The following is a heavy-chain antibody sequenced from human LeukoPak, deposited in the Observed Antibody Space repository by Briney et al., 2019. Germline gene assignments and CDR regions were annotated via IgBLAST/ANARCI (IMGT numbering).Heavy chain of an antibody. D-gene: IGHD3-22*01. J-gene: IGHJ4*02. V-gene: IGHV1-2*02. CDR1: GYTFTGYY. CDR2: INPNSGGT. CDR3: ARDYYDSSGHFLNY. Sequence: ASVKVSCKASGYTFTGYYVHWVRQAPGQGLEWMGWINPNSGGTNYAQKFQGRVTMTRDTSISTAYMELSRLRSDDTAVYYCARDYYDSSGHFLNYWGQGTLVTVSS.